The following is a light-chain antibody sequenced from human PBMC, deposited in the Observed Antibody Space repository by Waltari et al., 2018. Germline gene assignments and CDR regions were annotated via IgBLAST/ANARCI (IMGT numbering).Light chain of an antibody. CDR1: QSISSY. J-gene: IGKJ1*01. CDR2: AAS. CDR3: QQSYNKPWT. Sequence: DIKLPKSPSSLSASVGDRVTITCRASQSISSYLNWYQQGPGKAPKLLIYAASNLQHGVPSRFSGSGSGTDFTLTISSLQPEDFATYYCQQSYNKPWTFGQGTKVEIK. V-gene: IGKV1-39*01.